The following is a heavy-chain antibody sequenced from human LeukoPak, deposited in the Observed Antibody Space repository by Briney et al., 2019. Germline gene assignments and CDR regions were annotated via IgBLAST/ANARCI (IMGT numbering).Heavy chain of an antibody. CDR1: GGSISSGDYY. CDR3: ARDRGVIPLDV. Sequence: PSETLSLTCTVSGGSISSGDYYWSWIRQPLGKGLEWIGYIYYSGSAYYNPSLKSRVTISVDTSKNQFSLKLSSVTAADTAVYYCARDRGVIPLDVWGQGTTVTVSS. J-gene: IGHJ6*02. CDR2: IYYSGSA. V-gene: IGHV4-30-4*01. D-gene: IGHD3-10*01.